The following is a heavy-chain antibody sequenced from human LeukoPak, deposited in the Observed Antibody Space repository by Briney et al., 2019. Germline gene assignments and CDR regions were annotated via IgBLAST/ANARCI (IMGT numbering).Heavy chain of an antibody. Sequence: GASVKVSCKASGGTFSSYAISWVRQAPGQGLEWMGGIIPIFGTANYAQKFQGRVTITTDESTSTAYMELSSLRSEDTAVYYCARVATSIAAAGAFVYYYYYMDVWGKGTTVTVSS. J-gene: IGHJ6*03. CDR2: IIPIFGTA. D-gene: IGHD6-13*01. CDR3: ARVATSIAAAGAFVYYYYYMDV. V-gene: IGHV1-69*05. CDR1: GGTFSSYA.